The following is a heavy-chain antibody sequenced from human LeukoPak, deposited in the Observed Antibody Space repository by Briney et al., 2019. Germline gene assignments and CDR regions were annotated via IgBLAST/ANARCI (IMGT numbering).Heavy chain of an antibody. J-gene: IGHJ3*02. CDR2: IRYDGSNK. V-gene: IGHV3-30*02. CDR1: GFTFSSYG. D-gene: IGHD5-12*01. Sequence: GGSLRLSSAASGFTFSSYGMHWVRQAPGKGLEWVAFIRYDGSNKYYADSVKGRFTISRDNSKNTLYLQMNSLRAEDTAVYYCAKDRDDRSGYEPDAFDIWGQGIMVTVSS. CDR3: AKDRDDRSGYEPDAFDI.